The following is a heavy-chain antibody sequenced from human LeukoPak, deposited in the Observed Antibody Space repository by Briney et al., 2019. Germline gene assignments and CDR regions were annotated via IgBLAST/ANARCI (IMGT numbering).Heavy chain of an antibody. V-gene: IGHV3-21*01. CDR2: ISSSSSSI. D-gene: IGHD4-23*01. Sequence: GGSLRLSCVASGFTFSSYSMNWVRQAPGKGLEWVSSISSSSSSIYYADSVEGRFTISRDNAKNLLYLQMNSLRAEDTAVYYCARRRGKAIITEIDYWGQGTLVTVSS. CDR1: GFTFSSYS. CDR3: ARRRGKAIITEIDY. J-gene: IGHJ4*02.